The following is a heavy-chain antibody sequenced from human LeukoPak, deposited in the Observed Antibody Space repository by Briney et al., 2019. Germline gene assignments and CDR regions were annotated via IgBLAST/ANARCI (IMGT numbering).Heavy chain of an antibody. V-gene: IGHV3-48*03. CDR2: ISSSGSTI. J-gene: IGHJ5*02. Sequence: GGSLRLSCTASGFTFSNYEMNWVRQAPGKGLEWVSYISSSGSTIYYADSVKGRFTISRDNAKNSLYLQMNSLRAEDTAVYYCARVSSGWYGWFDPWGQGTLVTVSS. CDR1: GFTFSNYE. CDR3: ARVSSGWYGWFDP. D-gene: IGHD6-19*01.